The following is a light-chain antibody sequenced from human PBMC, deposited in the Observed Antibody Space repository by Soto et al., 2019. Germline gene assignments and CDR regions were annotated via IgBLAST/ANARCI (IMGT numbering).Light chain of an antibody. CDR3: QEYFSWPLTWT. CDR2: GAS. V-gene: IGKV3-15*01. Sequence: EIVLTQSPATLSVSAGGTVTLSCRASQSIRTNVTWYQQIPGQAPSILVYGASTRATGVPARFSGSGSGIEFTLTISSLQYEDSAFYYCQEYFSWPLTWTFGPGTKVDIK. CDR1: QSIRTN. J-gene: IGKJ3*01.